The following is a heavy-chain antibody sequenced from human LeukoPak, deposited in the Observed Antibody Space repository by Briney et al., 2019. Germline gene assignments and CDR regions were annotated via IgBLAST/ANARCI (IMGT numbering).Heavy chain of an antibody. Sequence: GSLRLSCTASGFTFGDYAMSWFRQAPGKGLEWVGFIRSKAYGGTTEYAASVKGRFTISRDDSKSIAYLQMNSLKTEDTAVYYCTISRVTSRRYYYYYGMDVWGQGTTVTVSS. CDR1: GFTFGDYA. J-gene: IGHJ6*02. V-gene: IGHV3-49*03. CDR3: TISRVTSRRYYYYYGMDV. CDR2: IRSKAYGGTT.